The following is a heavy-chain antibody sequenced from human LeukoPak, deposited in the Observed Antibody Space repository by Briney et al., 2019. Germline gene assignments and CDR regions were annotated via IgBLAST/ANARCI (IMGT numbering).Heavy chain of an antibody. V-gene: IGHV1-69*05. D-gene: IGHD5-24*01. CDR3: ARGRDGYNYAHFDY. J-gene: IGHJ4*02. CDR1: GGTFSSYA. CDR2: IIPIFGTA. Sequence: GASVKVSCKASGGTFSSYAISWVRQAPGQGLEWMGGIIPIFGTANYAQKFQGRVTITTDESTSTAYMELSSLRSEDTAVYYCARGRDGYNYAHFDYWGQGTLVTVSS.